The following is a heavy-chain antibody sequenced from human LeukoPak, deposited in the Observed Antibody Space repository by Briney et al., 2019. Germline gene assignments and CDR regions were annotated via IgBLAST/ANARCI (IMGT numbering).Heavy chain of an antibody. J-gene: IGHJ4*02. CDR3: VKSYSSSWPAFDY. V-gene: IGHV3-64D*06. Sequence: GGSLRLSCSASGFTFSSYAMHCVRQAPGKGLEYVSAISSNGGSTYYADSVKGRFTISRDNSKNTLYLQMSSLRAEDTAVYYCVKSYSSSWPAFDYWGQGTLVTVSS. CDR2: ISSNGGST. CDR1: GFTFSSYA. D-gene: IGHD6-13*01.